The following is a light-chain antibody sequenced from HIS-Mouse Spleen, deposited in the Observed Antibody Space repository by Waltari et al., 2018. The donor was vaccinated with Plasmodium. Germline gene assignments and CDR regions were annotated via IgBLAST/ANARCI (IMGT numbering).Light chain of an antibody. CDR1: QSISSR. J-gene: IGKJ1*01. CDR3: QQYNSYSWT. Sequence: DIQMTQSPSTLSASVGDRVTITCRASQSISSRLAWYQQKPGKAPKLLIYKACSLESGVPSRFSGSGSWTEFTLTISSLQPDDFATYYCQQYNSYSWTFGQGTKVEIK. V-gene: IGKV1-5*03. CDR2: KAC.